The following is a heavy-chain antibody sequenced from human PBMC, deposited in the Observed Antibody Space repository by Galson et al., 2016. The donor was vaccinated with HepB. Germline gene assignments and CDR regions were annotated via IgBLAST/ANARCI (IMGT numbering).Heavy chain of an antibody. J-gene: IGHJ4*02. CDR1: GFRFSGYG. V-gene: IGHV3-33*01. Sequence: SLRLSCAGSGFRFSGYGMHWVRQSAGKGLEWVAVIWYDGSNEDYADSVKGRSTISRDNSRNTLYLQMNSLRDEDTAVYYCARDAEGGLSDYWGQGTLVTVSS. CDR2: IWYDGSNE. CDR3: ARDAEGGLSDY. D-gene: IGHD3-16*02.